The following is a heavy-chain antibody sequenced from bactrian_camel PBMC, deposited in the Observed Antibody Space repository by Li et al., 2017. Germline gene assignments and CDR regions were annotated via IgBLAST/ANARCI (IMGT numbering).Heavy chain of an antibody. CDR1: GYTYNRNC. V-gene: IGHV3S53*01. D-gene: IGHD2*01. Sequence: HVQLVESGGGSVQAGGSLRLSCAASGYTYNRNCMAWFRRAPGEEREGVATFDRTGYTSYADSVKDRFTISLDNAKNIFYLQMNSLKPEDTAMYYCAAVRLVSGRCPSIPVWPGRYNLWARGPRSPSP. CDR2: FDRTGYT. J-gene: IGHJ4*01.